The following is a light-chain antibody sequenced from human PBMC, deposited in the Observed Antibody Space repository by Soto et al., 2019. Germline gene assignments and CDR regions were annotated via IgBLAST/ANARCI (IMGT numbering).Light chain of an antibody. CDR3: SSYTSGSVYV. Sequence: QSALTQPASVSGSPGQSITISCTGTSSDVGGYNYVSWYQQHPGKAPQLMIYDVSNRPSGVSNRFSGSKSGNTASLTISGLQAEDEADCYCSSYTSGSVYVFGTGTKVTVL. CDR1: SSDVGGYNY. CDR2: DVS. J-gene: IGLJ1*01. V-gene: IGLV2-14*01.